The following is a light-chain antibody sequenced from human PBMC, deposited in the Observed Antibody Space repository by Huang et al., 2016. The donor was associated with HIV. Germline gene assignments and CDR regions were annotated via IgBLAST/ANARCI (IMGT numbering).Light chain of an antibody. CDR1: QSVLSSATNKNY. CDR3: QQYYTSPQT. J-gene: IGKJ1*01. Sequence: DIVMTQSPDSLAVSLGVAATLTCRSSQSVLSSATNKNYLAWFQQKSGQSPKLLMFWASTREAGVPDRFSASGSGTHFTLTINNVKTEDVAIYYCQQYYTSPQTFGPGTRVEI. CDR2: WAS. V-gene: IGKV4-1*01.